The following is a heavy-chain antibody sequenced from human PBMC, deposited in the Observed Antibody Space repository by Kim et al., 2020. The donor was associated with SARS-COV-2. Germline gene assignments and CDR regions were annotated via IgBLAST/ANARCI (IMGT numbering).Heavy chain of an antibody. CDR1: GFTFSDFS. Sequence: GGSLRLSCAASGFTFSDFSMTWVCQAPGEGLEWVSTIRATSGDTYYADSVKGRFTISRDNSKNTLFLQMNSLRAEDTALYYCAKGGYTTWFESWGQATLVIVSS. CDR3: AKGGYTTWFES. V-gene: IGHV3-23*01. CDR2: IRATSGDT. J-gene: IGHJ5*01. D-gene: IGHD5-12*01.